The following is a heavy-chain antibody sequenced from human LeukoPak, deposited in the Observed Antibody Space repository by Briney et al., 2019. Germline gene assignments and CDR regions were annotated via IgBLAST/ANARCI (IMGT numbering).Heavy chain of an antibody. V-gene: IGHV1-46*01. Sequence: ASVKVSCKASGYTFTSNYIHWVRQAPGQGLEWMGMIYPRDGSTSYAQKFQGRVTVTRDTSTSTVHMELSGLRSEDTAVYYCAKTLFDCSGGSCYEAYFDDWGQGTLVTVSS. J-gene: IGHJ4*02. CDR2: IYPRDGST. D-gene: IGHD2-15*01. CDR1: GYTFTSNY. CDR3: AKTLFDCSGGSCYEAYFDD.